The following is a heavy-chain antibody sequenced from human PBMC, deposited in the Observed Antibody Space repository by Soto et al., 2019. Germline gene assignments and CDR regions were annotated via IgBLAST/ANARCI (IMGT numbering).Heavy chain of an antibody. CDR3: ARGGVIQIWPYYYYGMDV. D-gene: IGHD5-18*01. Sequence: KPSETLSLTCAVYGGSFSGYYWSWIRQPPGKGLEWIGEINHSGSANYNPSLKSRVTISVDTSKNQFSLKLSSVTAADTAVYYCARGGVIQIWPYYYYGMDVWGQGTTVTVSS. V-gene: IGHV4-34*01. CDR1: GGSFSGYY. J-gene: IGHJ6*02. CDR2: INHSGSA.